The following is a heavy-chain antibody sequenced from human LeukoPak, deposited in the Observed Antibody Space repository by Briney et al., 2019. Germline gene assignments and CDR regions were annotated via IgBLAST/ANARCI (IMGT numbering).Heavy chain of an antibody. D-gene: IGHD3-16*01. CDR3: AKLGTYWYFDV. V-gene: IGHV3-23*01. Sequence: PGESLRLSCAASGFAFNLYGMAWVRQAPGKGLEWVSGISGSAVGTYYADSVKGPFTISRDNPKNVLFLQMNNLRVEDTAVYFCAKLGTYWYFDVWGRGTLVTVSS. CDR1: GFAFNLYG. CDR2: ISGSAVGT. J-gene: IGHJ2*01.